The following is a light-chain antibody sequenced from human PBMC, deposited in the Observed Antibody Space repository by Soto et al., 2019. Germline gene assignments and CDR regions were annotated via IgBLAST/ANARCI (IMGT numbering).Light chain of an antibody. CDR1: SSDVGGYNY. Sequence: QSALAQPASVSGSPGQSITISCTGTSSDVGGYNYVSWYQHHPGKAPELMIYDVSNGPSGVSNRFFGSKSGNTASLTISGLQAEDEADYYCSSYTSSGTRVFGTGTKVTVL. V-gene: IGLV2-14*03. CDR3: SSYTSSGTRV. CDR2: DVS. J-gene: IGLJ1*01.